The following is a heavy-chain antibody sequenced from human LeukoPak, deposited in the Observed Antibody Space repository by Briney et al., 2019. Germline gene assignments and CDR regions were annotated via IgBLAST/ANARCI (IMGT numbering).Heavy chain of an antibody. Sequence: SETLSLTCTVSGGSISSYYWSWLRQPPGKGLEWIGYIYYSGSTNYNPSLKSRVTISVDTSKNQFSLKLSSVTAADTAVYYCARLDGRTYYYGMDVWGQGTTVTVSS. CDR1: GGSISSYY. V-gene: IGHV4-59*08. CDR2: IYYSGST. D-gene: IGHD2-2*03. CDR3: ARLDGRTYYYGMDV. J-gene: IGHJ6*02.